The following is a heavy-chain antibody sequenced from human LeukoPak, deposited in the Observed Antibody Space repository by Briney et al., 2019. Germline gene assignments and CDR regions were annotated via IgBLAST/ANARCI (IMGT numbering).Heavy chain of an antibody. CDR1: GFTVSSNY. J-gene: IGHJ4*02. CDR2: IYSGGST. Sequence: GGSLRLSCAASGFTVSSNYMSWVRQAPGKGLEWVSVIYSGGSTYYADSVKGRFTISRDNSKNTLYLQMNSLRAEDTAVYYCARDPYGSGSPRDYWGQGTLVTVSS. CDR3: ARDPYGSGSPRDY. V-gene: IGHV3-66*01. D-gene: IGHD3-10*01.